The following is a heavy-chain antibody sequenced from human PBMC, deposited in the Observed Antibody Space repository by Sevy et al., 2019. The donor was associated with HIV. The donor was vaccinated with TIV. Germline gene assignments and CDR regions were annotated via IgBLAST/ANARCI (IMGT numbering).Heavy chain of an antibody. Sequence: GGSLRLSCAASGFTFSSYGMHWVRQAPGKGLEWVAVISYDGSNKYYADSVKGRFTISRDNSKNTLYLQMNSLRAEDTAVYYCAKARWSIAVAGWYYFDYWGQEPWSPSPQ. V-gene: IGHV3-30*18. CDR1: GFTFSSYG. D-gene: IGHD6-19*01. CDR2: ISYDGSNK. J-gene: IGHJ4*01. CDR3: AKARWSIAVAGWYYFDY.